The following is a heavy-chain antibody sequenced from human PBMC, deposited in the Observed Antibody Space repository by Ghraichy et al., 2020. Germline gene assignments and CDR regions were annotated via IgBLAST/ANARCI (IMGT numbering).Heavy chain of an antibody. V-gene: IGHV3-9*01. D-gene: IGHD3-22*01. CDR1: GFTFEDYA. J-gene: IGHJ3*02. CDR2: ISWTSANI. CDR3: AKVIEARRVNAFDM. Sequence: GGSLRLSCAASGFTFEDYAMNWVRHRPGEGLEWVSGISWTSANIGYVDSVKGRFTISRDNAKNSLYLQMNSLRAEDTALYYCAKVIEARRVNAFDMWGQGTMVTVSS.